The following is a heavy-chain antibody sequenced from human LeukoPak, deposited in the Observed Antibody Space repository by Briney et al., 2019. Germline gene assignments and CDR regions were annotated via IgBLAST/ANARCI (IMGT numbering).Heavy chain of an antibody. CDR1: GGSIRSSYYY. J-gene: IGHJ5*02. Sequence: PSETLSLTCTVSGGSIRSSYYYWGWIRQPPGKGLEWIGSIYDSGSTYYNPSLKSRVTISVDTSKNQFSLKLNSVTAADTAVYYCARGKVTSNWFDPWGQGTLVTVSS. CDR3: ARGKVTSNWFDP. CDR2: IYDSGST. V-gene: IGHV4-39*01. D-gene: IGHD2-21*02.